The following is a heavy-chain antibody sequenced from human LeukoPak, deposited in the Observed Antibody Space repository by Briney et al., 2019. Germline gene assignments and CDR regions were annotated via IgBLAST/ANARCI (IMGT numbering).Heavy chain of an antibody. V-gene: IGHV3-48*01. CDR3: ARDPPYSGSYYFDY. J-gene: IGHJ4*02. D-gene: IGHD1-26*01. CDR2: ISSSSSTI. Sequence: GGSLRLSCAASGFTFSSYSMNWVRQAPGKGLEWVSYISSSSSTIYYADSVKGRFTISRDNAKNSLYLQMNSPRAEDTAVYYCARDPPYSGSYYFDYWGQGTLVTVSS. CDR1: GFTFSSYS.